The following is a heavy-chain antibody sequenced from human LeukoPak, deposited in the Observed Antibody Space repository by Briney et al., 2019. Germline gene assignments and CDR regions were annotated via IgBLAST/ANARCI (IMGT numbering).Heavy chain of an antibody. D-gene: IGHD5-18*01. J-gene: IGHJ6*03. CDR3: ARETYSYGLDYYYYYYMDV. V-gene: IGHV1-18*01. Sequence: GASVKVSCKASGYTFTSYGISWVRQAPGQGLEWMGWISAYNGNTNYAQKLQGRVTMTTDTSTSTAYMELRSLRSDDTAVYYCARETYSYGLDYYYYYYMDVWGKGTTVTISS. CDR2: ISAYNGNT. CDR1: GYTFTSYG.